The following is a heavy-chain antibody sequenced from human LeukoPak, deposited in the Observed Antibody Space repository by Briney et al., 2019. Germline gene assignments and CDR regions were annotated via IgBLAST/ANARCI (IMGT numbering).Heavy chain of an antibody. CDR2: INHSGST. V-gene: IGHV4-34*01. D-gene: IGHD2-2*01. Sequence: KPSETLSLTCAVYGGSFSGYYWSWIRQPPGKGREGMGEINHSGSTNYNPSLKSRVTISVATSKNQFSLKLSSVTAADTAVYYCARVLPCSSTSCPFQHWGQGTLVTVSS. CDR3: ARVLPCSSTSCPFQH. J-gene: IGHJ1*01. CDR1: GGSFSGYY.